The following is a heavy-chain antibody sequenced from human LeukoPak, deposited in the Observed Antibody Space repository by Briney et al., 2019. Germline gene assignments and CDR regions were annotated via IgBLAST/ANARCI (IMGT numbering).Heavy chain of an antibody. CDR1: GFTFSSYE. D-gene: IGHD3-22*01. Sequence: PGGSLRLSCAASGFTFSSYEMNWVRQAPGKGLEWLANIKQDGSDKYYVDSVKGRFTISRDNAKNSLYLQMNSLRAEDTAVYYCARDARDSSAPVDYWGQGTLVTVSS. CDR3: ARDARDSSAPVDY. V-gene: IGHV3-7*01. CDR2: IKQDGSDK. J-gene: IGHJ4*02.